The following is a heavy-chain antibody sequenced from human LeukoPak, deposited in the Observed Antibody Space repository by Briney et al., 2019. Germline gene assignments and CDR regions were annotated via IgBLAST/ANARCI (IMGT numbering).Heavy chain of an antibody. CDR2: IRSKAYGGTT. Sequence: GGSLRLSCAASGFTFGDYAMSWFRQAPGKGLEWVGFIRSKAYGGTTEYAASVKGRFTISRDDSKSIAYLQMNNLKTEDTAVYYCTRYSSSSGHAFDIWGQGTMVTVSS. CDR1: GFTFGDYA. J-gene: IGHJ3*02. CDR3: TRYSSSSGHAFDI. D-gene: IGHD6-6*01. V-gene: IGHV3-49*03.